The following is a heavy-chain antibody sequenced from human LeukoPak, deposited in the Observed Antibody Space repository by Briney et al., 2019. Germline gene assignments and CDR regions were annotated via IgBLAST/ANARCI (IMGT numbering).Heavy chain of an antibody. CDR1: GGTFSSYA. CDR3: ASQRSPYDSSGYLIDY. V-gene: IGHV1-69*13. CDR2: IIPIFGTA. Sequence: GVSVKVSCKASGGTFSSYAISWVRQAPGQGLEWMGGIIPIFGTANYAQKFQGRVTITADESTSTAYMELSSLRSEDTAVYYCASQRSPYDSSGYLIDYWGQGTLVTVSS. J-gene: IGHJ4*02. D-gene: IGHD3-22*01.